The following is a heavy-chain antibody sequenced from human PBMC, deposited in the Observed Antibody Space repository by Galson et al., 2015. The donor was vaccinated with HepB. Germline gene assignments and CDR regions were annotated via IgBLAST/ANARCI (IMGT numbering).Heavy chain of an antibody. CDR3: ARDKTQTTVTTVYYYYGMDV. V-gene: IGHV3-30*04. CDR2: ISYDGSNK. CDR1: GFTFSSYA. J-gene: IGHJ6*02. D-gene: IGHD4-17*01. Sequence: SLRLSCAASGFTFSSYAMHWVRQAPGKGLEWVAVISYDGSNKYYADSVKGRFTISRDNSKNTLYLQMNSLRAEDTAVYYCARDKTQTTVTTVYYYYGMDVWGQGTTVTVSS.